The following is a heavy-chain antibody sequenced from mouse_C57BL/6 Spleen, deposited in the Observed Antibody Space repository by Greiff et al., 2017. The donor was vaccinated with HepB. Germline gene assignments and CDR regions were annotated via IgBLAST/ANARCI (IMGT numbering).Heavy chain of an antibody. J-gene: IGHJ3*01. CDR3: ARHSSGYPWFAY. CDR2: IDPNSGGT. CDR1: GYTFTSYW. Sequence: VKLMQPGAELVKPGASVKLSCKASGYTFTSYWMHWVKQRPGRGLEWIGRIDPNSGGTKYNEKFKSKATLTVDKPSSTAYMQLSSLTSEDSAVYYCARHSSGYPWFAYWGQGTLVTVSA. D-gene: IGHD3-2*02. V-gene: IGHV1-72*01.